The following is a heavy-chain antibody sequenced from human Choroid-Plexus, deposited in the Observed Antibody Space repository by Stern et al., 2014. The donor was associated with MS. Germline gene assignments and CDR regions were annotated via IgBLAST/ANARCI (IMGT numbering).Heavy chain of an antibody. Sequence: VQLVESGGGVVQPGRPLRLSCVASGFTFGSCAMHWVRQAPGKGLEWVAGVSYDGSNKYYADSVKGRFTISRDNSQNTLYMQMSSLRPEDTAVYYCAKDRQYLTSFFPPSGPGSLVTVSS. V-gene: IGHV3-30*18. D-gene: IGHD2/OR15-2a*01. CDR2: VSYDGSNK. CDR3: AKDRQYLTSFFPP. J-gene: IGHJ5*02. CDR1: GFTFGSCA.